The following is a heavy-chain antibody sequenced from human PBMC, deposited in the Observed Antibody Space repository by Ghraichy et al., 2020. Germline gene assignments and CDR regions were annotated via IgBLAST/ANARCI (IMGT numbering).Heavy chain of an antibody. CDR3: ASFSYDTGSQDDY. V-gene: IGHV1-69*05. CDR2: IIPIFGTA. D-gene: IGHD3-22*01. J-gene: IGHJ4*02. Sequence: SVKVSCKASGGTFSSYAISWVRQAPGQGLEWMGGIIPIFGTANYAQKFQGRVTITTDESTSTAYMELSSLRSEDTAVYYCASFSYDTGSQDDYWGQGTLVTVSS. CDR1: GGTFSSYA.